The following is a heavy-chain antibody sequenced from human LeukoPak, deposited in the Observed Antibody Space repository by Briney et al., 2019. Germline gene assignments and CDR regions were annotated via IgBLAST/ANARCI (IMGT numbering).Heavy chain of an antibody. J-gene: IGHJ4*02. Sequence: GGSLRLSCAASGFSVSSNYINWVRQTPGKGLEWVSVSYSGGSRYYADSVKGRITISRDNSKSTLYLQMNSLRAEATAVYYCATTPGSSWYEGLALWGQGTLVTVSS. CDR3: ATTPGSSWYEGLAL. V-gene: IGHV3-66*01. D-gene: IGHD6-13*01. CDR1: GFSVSSNY. CDR2: SYSGGSR.